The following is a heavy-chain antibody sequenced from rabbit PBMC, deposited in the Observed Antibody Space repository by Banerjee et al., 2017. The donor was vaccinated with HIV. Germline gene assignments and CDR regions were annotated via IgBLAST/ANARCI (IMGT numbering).Heavy chain of an antibody. CDR3: ARGAYYSSNWGALYFNL. CDR2: IYNGDGST. J-gene: IGHJ4*01. Sequence: QEQLEESGGGLVKPEGSLTLTCTASGFSFSTSYWICWVRQAPGKGLEWIACIYNGDGSTYYASWAKGRFTISKTSSTTVTLQMTSLTAADTATYFCARGAYYSSNWGALYFNLWGPGTLVTVS. CDR1: GFSFSTSYW. V-gene: IGHV1S45*01. D-gene: IGHD4-1*01.